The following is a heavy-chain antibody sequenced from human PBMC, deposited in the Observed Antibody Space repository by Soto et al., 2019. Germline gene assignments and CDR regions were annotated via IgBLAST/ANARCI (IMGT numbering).Heavy chain of an antibody. CDR2: IGPESGAT. CDR1: GYTFTGHY. J-gene: IGHJ4*02. CDR3: GRGRSGQIVVFY. V-gene: IGHV1-2*02. D-gene: IGHD5-12*01. Sequence: ASVKVSCKASGYTFTGHYIHWVRQAPEQGPEWMGEIGPESGATRYTQKFQGRVTMTRDMSITTVYMELNNLSPDDTAVYYCGRGRSGQIVVFYWGQGTPVTVSS.